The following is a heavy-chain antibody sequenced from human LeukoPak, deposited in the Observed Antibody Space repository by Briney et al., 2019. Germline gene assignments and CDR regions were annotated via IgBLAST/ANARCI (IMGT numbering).Heavy chain of an antibody. Sequence: SETLSLTCTVSGGSISSSSYYWGWIRQPPGKGLEWIGYIYYSGSTNYNPSLKSRVTISVDTSKNQFSLKLSSVTAADTAVYYCARGWGDSWSGYQGDYWYFDLWGRGTLVTVSS. CDR1: GGSISSSSYY. D-gene: IGHD3-3*01. CDR3: ARGWGDSWSGYQGDYWYFDL. CDR2: IYYSGST. J-gene: IGHJ2*01. V-gene: IGHV4-61*05.